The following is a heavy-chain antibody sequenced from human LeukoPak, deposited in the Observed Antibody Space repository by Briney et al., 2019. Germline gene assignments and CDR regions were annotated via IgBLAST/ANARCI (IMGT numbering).Heavy chain of an antibody. D-gene: IGHD6-13*01. Sequence: GASVKVSCKASGYTFTSYYMHWVRQAPGQGLEWMGIINPSGGSTSYAQKFQGRVTMTRDTSTGTVYMELSSLRSEDTAVYYCVLLSRLGYSSSWYGPGVWGQGTTVTVSS. CDR1: GYTFTSYY. CDR3: VLLSRLGYSSSWYGPGV. V-gene: IGHV1-46*01. CDR2: INPSGGST. J-gene: IGHJ6*02.